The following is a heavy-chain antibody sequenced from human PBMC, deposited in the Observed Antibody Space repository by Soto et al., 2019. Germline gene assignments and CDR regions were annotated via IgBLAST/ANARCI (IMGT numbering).Heavy chain of an antibody. D-gene: IGHD5-18*01. J-gene: IGHJ6*02. Sequence: SVKVSCKASGGTFSSYTISWVRQAPGQGLEWMGRIIPILGIANYAQKFQGRVTITADKSTSTAYMELSSLRSEDTAVYYCARGPLWDTAMVYYYYGMDVWGQGTTVTVSS. V-gene: IGHV1-69*02. CDR1: GGTFSSYT. CDR2: IIPILGIA. CDR3: ARGPLWDTAMVYYYYGMDV.